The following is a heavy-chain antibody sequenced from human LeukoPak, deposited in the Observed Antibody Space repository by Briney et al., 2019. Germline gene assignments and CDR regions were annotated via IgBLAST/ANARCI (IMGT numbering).Heavy chain of an antibody. V-gene: IGHV3-23*01. J-gene: IGHJ2*01. Sequence: GGSLRLSCAASGFTFSNYAMTWVRQAPGKGLEGVSSITYIGGTTYHAAVVQGRFLISRDQFKNTLYPHINSLRARGTGVYFCCKGQEATPGWYLDLWGRGALV. CDR1: GFTFSNYA. CDR2: ITYIGGTT. CDR3: CKGQEATPGWYLDL.